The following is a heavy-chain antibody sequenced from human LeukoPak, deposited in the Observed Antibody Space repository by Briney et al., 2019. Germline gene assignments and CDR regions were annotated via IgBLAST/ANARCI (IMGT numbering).Heavy chain of an antibody. CDR3: EKGLVSAYDKYLCF. D-gene: IGHD5-12*01. Sequence: GGSLRLSCAGSGCTFESFTMTWVRQAPGKGLEWVSLISDTGRDINYADSVRGRFTISRDNTKNSLFLQMDSLRVEDTAIYYCEKGLVSAYDKYLCFWGQVALVTVSS. CDR2: ISDTGRDI. J-gene: IGHJ4*02. CDR1: GCTFESFT. V-gene: IGHV3-21*04.